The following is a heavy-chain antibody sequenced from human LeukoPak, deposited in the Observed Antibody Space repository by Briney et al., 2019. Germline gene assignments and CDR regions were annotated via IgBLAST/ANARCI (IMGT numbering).Heavy chain of an antibody. V-gene: IGHV3-7*04. D-gene: IGHD5-24*01. CDR1: GFPLSSYW. Sequence: GGSLRLSCVASGFPLSSYWMTWVRQAPGKGLEWVANIKQDGSKKSYVDSVKGRFTISRDNAKNSLYLQMNSLRAEDTAIYYCTRVGYIDEGIDYWGQGTLVTVSS. CDR2: IKQDGSKK. J-gene: IGHJ4*02. CDR3: TRVGYIDEGIDY.